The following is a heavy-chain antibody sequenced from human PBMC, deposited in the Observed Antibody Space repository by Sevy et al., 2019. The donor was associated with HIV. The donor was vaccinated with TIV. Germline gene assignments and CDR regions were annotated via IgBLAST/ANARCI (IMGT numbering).Heavy chain of an antibody. CDR2: TRNKADSYTT. Sequence: GGSLRLSCAASGFTFSDHYMEWLRQAPGKGLEWVGRTRNKADSYTTEYAASVKGRFTISRDDSKNSLYLQMNSLKTEDTAVYYCTTHAGIAAAGRVFDYWGQGTLVTVSS. CDR1: GFTFSDHY. D-gene: IGHD6-13*01. V-gene: IGHV3-72*01. CDR3: TTHAGIAAAGRVFDY. J-gene: IGHJ4*02.